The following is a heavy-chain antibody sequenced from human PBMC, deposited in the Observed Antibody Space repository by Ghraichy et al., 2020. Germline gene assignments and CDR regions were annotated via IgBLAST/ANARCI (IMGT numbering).Heavy chain of an antibody. J-gene: IGHJ4*02. CDR2: ISSDGRTT. V-gene: IGHV3-74*01. Sequence: ETLSLTCAASGFTFRSYWMHWFRQAPKKGLVWVSRISSDGRTTDYADSVKGRFTISRDDAKNTLYLQMNRLRAEDTAIYYCARDRSTGIPDFDYWGQGALVTVSP. CDR3: ARDRSTGIPDFDY. CDR1: GFTFRSYW. D-gene: IGHD2-8*02.